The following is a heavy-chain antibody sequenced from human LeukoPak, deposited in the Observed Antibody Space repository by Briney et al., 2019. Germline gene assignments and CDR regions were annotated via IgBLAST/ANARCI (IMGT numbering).Heavy chain of an antibody. J-gene: IGHJ4*02. CDR3: ARAHSSGWIYFDY. Sequence: PSETLSLTCTVSGGSNSSSSYYWGWIRQPPGKGLEWIGSIYYSGSTYYNPSLKSRVTISVDTSKNRFSLKLSSVTAADTAVYYCARAHSSGWIYFDYWGQGTLVTVSS. CDR2: IYYSGST. D-gene: IGHD6-19*01. V-gene: IGHV4-39*07. CDR1: GGSNSSSSYY.